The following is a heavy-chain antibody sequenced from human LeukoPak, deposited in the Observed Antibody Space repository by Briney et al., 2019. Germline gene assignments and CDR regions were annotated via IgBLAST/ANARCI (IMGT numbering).Heavy chain of an antibody. CDR2: IYYSGST. Sequence: SETLSLTCTVSGGSISSYYWSWIRQPPGKGLEWIGYIYYSGSTNYNPSLKSRVTISVDTSKNQFSLKLSSVTAADTAVYYCARRAYSSSWYRGAFHIWGQGTMVTVSS. V-gene: IGHV4-59*01. D-gene: IGHD6-13*01. J-gene: IGHJ3*02. CDR1: GGSISSYY. CDR3: ARRAYSSSWYRGAFHI.